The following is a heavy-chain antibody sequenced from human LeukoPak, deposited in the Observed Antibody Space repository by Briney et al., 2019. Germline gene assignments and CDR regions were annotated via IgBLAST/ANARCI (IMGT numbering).Heavy chain of an antibody. Sequence: SGGSLRLSCAASGFNIGPYAMYWVRQGPGRGLEWVSVIKADGSGTFYSDSVRGRFTTSRDNSKNSLYLQMNSLRTEDTALYYCAKASPYDSSGYYPTYYYYGMDVWGQGTTVTVSS. CDR2: IKADGSGT. J-gene: IGHJ6*02. CDR1: GFNIGPYA. CDR3: AKASPYDSSGYYPTYYYYGMDV. D-gene: IGHD3-22*01. V-gene: IGHV3-43*02.